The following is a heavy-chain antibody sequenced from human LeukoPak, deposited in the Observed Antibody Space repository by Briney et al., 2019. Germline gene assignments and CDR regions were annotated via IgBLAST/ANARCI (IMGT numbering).Heavy chain of an antibody. J-gene: IGHJ5*02. CDR3: ARASTVTTYMYNWFDP. CDR2: INHSGST. Sequence: PSETLSLTCTVSGGSISSYYWSWIRQPPGKGLEWIGEINHSGSTNYNPSLKSRVTISVDTSKNQFSLKLSSVTAADTAVYYCARASTVTTYMYNWFDPWGQGTLVTVSS. V-gene: IGHV4-34*01. D-gene: IGHD4-17*01. CDR1: GGSISSYY.